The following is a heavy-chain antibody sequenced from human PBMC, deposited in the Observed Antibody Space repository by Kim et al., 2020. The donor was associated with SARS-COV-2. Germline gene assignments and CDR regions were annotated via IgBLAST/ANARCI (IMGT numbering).Heavy chain of an antibody. J-gene: IGHJ6*02. D-gene: IGHD3-9*01. CDR3: AKDRILTGYGGASFFYGMDV. CDR2: ITTSGDKT. CDR1: GFTFGTFA. Sequence: GGSLRLSCAASGFTFGTFAMNWVRQAPGKGLEWVSGITTSGDKTYYADSVKGRFTISRDNSKNTLYLQMNSLRAEDTAVYFCAKDRILTGYGGASFFYGMDVWGQVTTVTVSS. V-gene: IGHV3-23*01.